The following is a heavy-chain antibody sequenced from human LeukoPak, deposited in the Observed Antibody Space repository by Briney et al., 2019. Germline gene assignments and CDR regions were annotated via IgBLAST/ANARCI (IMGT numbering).Heavy chain of an antibody. D-gene: IGHD6-13*01. Sequence: SETLSLTCAVYGGSFSGYYWSWIRQPPGQGLEWIGEINHSGSTKYTPSLKSRVTITVDTSKHQFSLKLSSMTAADTAVYYCARGPHGYSSSWYRPSYNWFDPWGQGTLVTVSS. CDR1: GGSFSGYY. J-gene: IGHJ5*02. CDR2: INHSGST. V-gene: IGHV4-34*01. CDR3: ARGPHGYSSSWYRPSYNWFDP.